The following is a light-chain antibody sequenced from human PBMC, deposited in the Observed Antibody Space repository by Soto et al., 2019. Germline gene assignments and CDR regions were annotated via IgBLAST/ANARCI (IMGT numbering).Light chain of an antibody. CDR3: SSYAGSNNLV. CDR2: EVM. CDR1: TSDVRGYNY. Sequence: QSALTQPASVSGSPGQSVTISCTGTTSDVRGYNYVSWYQQHPGKAPKLMIYEVMKRPSGVPDRFSGSKSGNTASLTVFGLQAEDEADYYCSSYAGSNNLVFGGGTKLTVL. J-gene: IGLJ2*01. V-gene: IGLV2-8*01.